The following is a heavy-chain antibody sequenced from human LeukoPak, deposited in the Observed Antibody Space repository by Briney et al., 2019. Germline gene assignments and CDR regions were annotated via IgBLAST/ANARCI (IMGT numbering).Heavy chain of an antibody. V-gene: IGHV1-69*04. D-gene: IGHD3-10*01. CDR2: IIPFLNIS. J-gene: IGHJ4*02. CDR3: AADDYSAGSYFLYFFDY. Sequence: GASVKVSCKTSGDTFSSYAISWVRQAPGQGLEWMGRIIPFLNISNYAQNFEDKVTIKADRSTSTVYMELTSLTFEDTAIYFCAADDYSAGSYFLYFFDYWGQGTPITVSS. CDR1: GDTFSSYA.